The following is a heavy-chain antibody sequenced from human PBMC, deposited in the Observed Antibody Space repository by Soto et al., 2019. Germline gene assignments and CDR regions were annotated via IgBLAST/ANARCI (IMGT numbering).Heavy chain of an antibody. CDR2: INPNSGGT. D-gene: IGHD5-12*01. CDR3: AREGLGDIVATIMGAFFDY. V-gene: IGHV1-2*04. J-gene: IGHJ4*02. CDR1: GYTFTGYY. Sequence: QVQLVQSGAEVKKPGASVKVSCKASGYTFTGYYMHWVRQAPGQGLEWMGWINPNSGGTNYAQKFQGWVTMTRETSISTAYMELSRLRSDDTAVYYCAREGLGDIVATIMGAFFDYWGQGTLVTVSS.